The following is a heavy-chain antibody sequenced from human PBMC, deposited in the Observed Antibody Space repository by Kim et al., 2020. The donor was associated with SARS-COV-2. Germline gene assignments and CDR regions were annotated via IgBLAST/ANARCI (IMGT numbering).Heavy chain of an antibody. J-gene: IGHJ4*02. Sequence: LHSRVPISVDTSKNQFSLRLSSVTAADTAVYYCARGSAYYYDSSGYYFDYWGQGTLVTVSS. D-gene: IGHD3-22*01. CDR3: ARGSAYYYDSSGYYFDY. V-gene: IGHV4-59*09.